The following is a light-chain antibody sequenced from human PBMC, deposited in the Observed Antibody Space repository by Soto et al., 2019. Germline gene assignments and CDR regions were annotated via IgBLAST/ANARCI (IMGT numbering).Light chain of an antibody. V-gene: IGKV1-39*01. CDR1: QSIGTF. Sequence: IRMTQSPSSLSASVVDRVSITCRASQSIGTFLNWYQQKPGEAPNLLIHTSFTLYSGVPSRFSGTGSGTEFTLTISSLQSEDFAVYYCQQYNRWFSITFGQGTRLEIK. CDR2: TSF. CDR3: QQYNRWFSIT. J-gene: IGKJ5*01.